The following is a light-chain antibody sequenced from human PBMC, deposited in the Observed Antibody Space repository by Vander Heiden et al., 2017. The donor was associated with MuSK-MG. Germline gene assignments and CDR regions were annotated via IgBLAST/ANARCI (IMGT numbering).Light chain of an antibody. CDR2: DDS. J-gene: IGKJ1*01. CDR1: QSISIW. V-gene: IGKV1-5*01. Sequence: DIQVTQSPSTLSASSGDRVTTTCRASQSISIWLAWYRQQKGKAPKRLIYDDSSLESGVTSRCSGGGSGTEFTLTITSLQADDVATYYCQQYNSHCRTVGQGTKVEIK. CDR3: QQYNSHCRT.